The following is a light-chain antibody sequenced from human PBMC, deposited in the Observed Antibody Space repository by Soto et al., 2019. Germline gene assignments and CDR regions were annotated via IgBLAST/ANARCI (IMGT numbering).Light chain of an antibody. CDR3: QQYGRSPYS. V-gene: IGKV3-20*01. Sequence: EIVLTQSPGTLSLSLGERVTLSCRASQSVSSNYLAWYQQKPGQAPRLLIYGVSSRATGIPDRFTGSGSGRDFALTISRLEPEDFAVYYWQQYGRSPYSFGQGTKLEIK. CDR1: QSVSSNY. CDR2: GVS. J-gene: IGKJ2*01.